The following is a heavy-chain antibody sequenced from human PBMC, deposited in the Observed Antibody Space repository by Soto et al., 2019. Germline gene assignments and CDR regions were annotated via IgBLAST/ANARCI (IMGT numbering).Heavy chain of an antibody. D-gene: IGHD3-9*01. Sequence: SETLSLTCTVSGGSISSYYWSWIRQPPGKGLEWIGYIYYSGSTNYNPSLKSRVTISVDTSKNQLSLKLSSVTAADTAVYYCARHDFDILSPYYYYMDVWGKGTTVTVSS. CDR3: ARHDFDILSPYYYYMDV. CDR1: GGSISSYY. J-gene: IGHJ6*03. CDR2: IYYSGST. V-gene: IGHV4-59*08.